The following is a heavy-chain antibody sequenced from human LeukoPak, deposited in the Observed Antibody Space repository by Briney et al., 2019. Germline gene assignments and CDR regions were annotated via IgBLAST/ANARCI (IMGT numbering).Heavy chain of an antibody. CDR2: ISGSGGST. CDR3: AKEGCSSTSCYTEVDY. CDR1: GFTFSSYA. V-gene: IGHV3-23*01. Sequence: GGSLRLSCAASGFTFSSYAMSWVRQAPGKGLEWVSAISGSGGSTYYADSVKGRFTISRDKSKNTLYLQMNSLRAEDTAVYYCAKEGCSSTSCYTEVDYWGQGTLVTVSS. J-gene: IGHJ4*02. D-gene: IGHD2-2*02.